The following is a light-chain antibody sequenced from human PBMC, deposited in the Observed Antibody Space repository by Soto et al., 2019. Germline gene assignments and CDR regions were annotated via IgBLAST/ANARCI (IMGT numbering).Light chain of an antibody. CDR1: QNVGTY. CDR3: QQCSKWPMYT. V-gene: IGKV3-11*01. Sequence: EIVLTQSPDTLSLSPGERATLSCRASQNVGTYLTWFQQKPGQAPWRLIYDASTRVSGVPARFSGSGSGTDFTLTISSLEPEDFAVYYCQQCSKWPMYTFGQGTKLEIK. CDR2: DAS. J-gene: IGKJ2*01.